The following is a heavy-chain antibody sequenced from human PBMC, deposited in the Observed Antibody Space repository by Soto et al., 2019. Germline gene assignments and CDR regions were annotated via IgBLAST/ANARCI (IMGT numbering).Heavy chain of an antibody. CDR2: IRSKAYGGTI. D-gene: IGHD2-2*02. CDR3: VRYRRTPGDYYDL. CDR1: GFTFGEYA. Sequence: GGSLRLSCRASGFTFGEYAMSWFRQAPGKGLEWVGFIRSKAYGGTIEYAASVKGRFTISRDDSKSTVYLQMSSLRGNDTALYFCVRYRRTPGDYYDLWCQGTVVTVYS. J-gene: IGHJ4*02. V-gene: IGHV3-49*03.